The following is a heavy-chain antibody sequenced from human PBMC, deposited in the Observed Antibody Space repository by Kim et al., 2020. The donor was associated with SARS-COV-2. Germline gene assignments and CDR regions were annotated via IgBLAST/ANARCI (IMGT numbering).Heavy chain of an antibody. CDR3: AKDPRGCSSTSCFYYYGMDV. Sequence: RFTISRDNSKNTLYLQMNSLRAEDTAVYYCAKDPRGCSSTSCFYYYGMDVWGQGTTVTVSS. V-gene: IGHV3-23*01. D-gene: IGHD2-2*01. J-gene: IGHJ6*02.